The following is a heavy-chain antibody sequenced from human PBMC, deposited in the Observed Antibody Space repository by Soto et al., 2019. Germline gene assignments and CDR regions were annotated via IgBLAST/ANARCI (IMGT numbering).Heavy chain of an antibody. CDR2: ISGSGGST. V-gene: IGHV3-23*01. Sequence: PGGSLRLSCAASGFTFSSYAMSWVRQAPGKGLEWVSAISGSGGSTYYADSVKGRFTISRDNSKNTLYLQMTNMDPKDTATYYCAHRDSTGTTTYFDSWGQGIPVTVSS. J-gene: IGHJ4*02. D-gene: IGHD1-1*01. CDR3: AHRDSTGTTTYFDS. CDR1: GFTFSSYA.